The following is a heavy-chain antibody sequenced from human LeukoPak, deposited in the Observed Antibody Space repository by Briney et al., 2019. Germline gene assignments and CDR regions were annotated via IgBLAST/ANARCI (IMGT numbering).Heavy chain of an antibody. J-gene: IGHJ4*02. CDR2: ISWNGGSI. V-gene: IGHV3-9*01. CDR3: AKDGSGSYPTHLDY. CDR1: GFTFNDYA. Sequence: GRSLRLSCVASGFTFNDYAMHWVRQAPGKGLEWVSGISWNGGSIGYADSVKGRFTISRDNAKNSLYLQMNSLRAEDTALYYCAKDGSGSYPTHLDYWGQGTLVTVSS. D-gene: IGHD3-10*01.